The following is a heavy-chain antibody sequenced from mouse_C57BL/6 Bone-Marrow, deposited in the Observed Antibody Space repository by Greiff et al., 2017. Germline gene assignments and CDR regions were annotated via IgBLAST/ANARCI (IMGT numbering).Heavy chain of an antibody. J-gene: IGHJ1*03. CDR1: GYTFTSYW. V-gene: IGHV1-64*01. CDR2: IHPNSGST. CDR3: ARVYYGSRRGDFEV. Sequence: QVQLQQPGAELVKPGASVKLSCKASGYTFTSYWMHWVKQRPGQGLEWIGMIHPNSGSTNYNEKFKSKATLTVDKSSSTAYMQLSSLTSEDSAVYYCARVYYGSRRGDFEVWGTGTTVTVSS. D-gene: IGHD1-1*01.